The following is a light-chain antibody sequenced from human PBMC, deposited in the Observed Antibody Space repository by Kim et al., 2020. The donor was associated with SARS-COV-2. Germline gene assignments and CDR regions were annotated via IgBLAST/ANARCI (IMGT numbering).Light chain of an antibody. V-gene: IGKV2-30*02. J-gene: IGKJ4*01. CDR3: MQGSHWRPT. CDR2: KVS. Sequence: PAPYSCRPSQSLVPINGNPYLISFNRRPGQSPRRLIYKVSNRDSGVPDRCSGSGSGTDFTLKISTVGAGDVGVYYCMQGSHWRPTFGGRATVDI. CDR1: QSLVPINGNPY.